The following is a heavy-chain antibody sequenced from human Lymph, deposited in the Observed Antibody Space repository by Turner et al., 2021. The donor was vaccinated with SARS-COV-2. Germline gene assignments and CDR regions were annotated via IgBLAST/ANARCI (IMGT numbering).Heavy chain of an antibody. D-gene: IGHD6-13*01. V-gene: IGHV3-33*01. CDR2: IWYDGSKK. Sequence: QVQLVDSGGGVVQPGRSLRLSCAASGFTFSSYGMHWVRQAQGKGLEWVAFIWYDGSKKYYADSVKGRFTISRDNSKNTLYLQMNSLRAEDTAVYYCARGSAGGDVWGQGTTVTVSS. CDR3: ARGSAGGDV. J-gene: IGHJ6*02. CDR1: GFTFSSYG.